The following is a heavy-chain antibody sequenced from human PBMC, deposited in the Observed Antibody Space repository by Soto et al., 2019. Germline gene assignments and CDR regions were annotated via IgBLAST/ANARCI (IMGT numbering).Heavy chain of an antibody. CDR1: GGSISSSSYY. CDR3: ARHCSSTSCYEFDY. D-gene: IGHD2-2*01. V-gene: IGHV4-39*01. CDR2: IYYSGST. J-gene: IGHJ4*02. Sequence: LSLTCTVSGGSISSSSYYWGWIRQPPGKGLEWIGSIYYSGSTYYNPSLKSRVTISVDTSKNQFSLKLSSVTAADTAVYYCARHCSSTSCYEFDYWGQGTLVTVSS.